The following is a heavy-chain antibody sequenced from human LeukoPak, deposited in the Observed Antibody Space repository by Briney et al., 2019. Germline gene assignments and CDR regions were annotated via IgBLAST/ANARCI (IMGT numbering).Heavy chain of an antibody. CDR1: GFTFSSYS. CDR3: ASPFPYSSSWYPDYYFDY. CDR2: IKQDGSEK. D-gene: IGHD6-13*01. J-gene: IGHJ4*02. Sequence: GGSLRLSCAASGFTFSSYSMNWVRQAPGKGLEWVANIKQDGSEKYYVDSVKGRFTISRDNAKNSLYLQMNSLRAEDTAVYYCASPFPYSSSWYPDYYFDYWGQGTLVTVSS. V-gene: IGHV3-7*01.